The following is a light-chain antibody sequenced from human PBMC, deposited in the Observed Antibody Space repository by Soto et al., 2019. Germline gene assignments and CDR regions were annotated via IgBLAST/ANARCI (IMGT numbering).Light chain of an antibody. Sequence: EGVLTQSPGTLSLSPGERATLSCRASQSVSSSYLAWYQQKPGQAPRLLIYGASTRATGIPDRFSASGSGTDFTLTISGLEPEDFAVYYCQQYCSSLITFGQGTRLEIK. J-gene: IGKJ5*01. CDR2: GAS. CDR3: QQYCSSLIT. CDR1: QSVSSSY. V-gene: IGKV3-20*01.